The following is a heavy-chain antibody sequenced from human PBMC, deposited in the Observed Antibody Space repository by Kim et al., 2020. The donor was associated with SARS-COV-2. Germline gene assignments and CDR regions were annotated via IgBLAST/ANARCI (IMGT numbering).Heavy chain of an antibody. CDR2: ISSSSSYI. V-gene: IGHV3-21*01. J-gene: IGHJ3*02. Sequence: GGSLRLSCAASGFTFSSYSMNWVRQAPGKGLEWVSSISSSSSYIYYADSVKGRFTISRDNAKNSLYLQMNSLRAEDTAVYYCARVGYSSSWYRGGAFDIWGQGTMVTVSS. CDR3: ARVGYSSSWYRGGAFDI. D-gene: IGHD6-13*01. CDR1: GFTFSSYS.